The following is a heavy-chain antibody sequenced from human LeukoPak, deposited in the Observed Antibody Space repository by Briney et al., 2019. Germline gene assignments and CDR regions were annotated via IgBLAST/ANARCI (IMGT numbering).Heavy chain of an antibody. V-gene: IGHV4-39*07. CDR2: IYYSGST. D-gene: IGHD2-2*01. Sequence: PSETLSLTCTVSGGSISSSSYYWGWIRQPPGKGLEWIGSIYYSGSTYYNPSLKCRVTISVDTSKNQFSLKLSSVTAADTAVYFCAREMSSTTSCWDYRGQGTLVTV. CDR3: AREMSSTTSCWDY. J-gene: IGHJ4*02. CDR1: GGSISSSSYY.